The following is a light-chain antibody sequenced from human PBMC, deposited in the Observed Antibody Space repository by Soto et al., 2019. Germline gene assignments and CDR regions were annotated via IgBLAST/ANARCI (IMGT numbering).Light chain of an antibody. J-gene: IGKJ4*01. Sequence: IQLTQSPSSLSSSVGDKVTISCRASQAINSALAWCQQRPGKAPLVLIYDASILESGVPSRFRGSGSGTDFTLTISSLQPEDFATYYCQLFNSYPLTFGGGTKVEIE. CDR1: QAINSA. CDR3: QLFNSYPLT. V-gene: IGKV1-13*02. CDR2: DAS.